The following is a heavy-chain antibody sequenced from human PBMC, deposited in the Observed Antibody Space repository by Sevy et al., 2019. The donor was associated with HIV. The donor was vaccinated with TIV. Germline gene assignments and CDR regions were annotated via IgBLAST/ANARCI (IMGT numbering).Heavy chain of an antibody. V-gene: IGHV3-7*01. CDR2: IKQGGNEK. Sequence: GGSLRLSCAASGFTFSNYWMNWVRQAPGKGLEWVANIKQGGNEKYYVDSVKGRFTLARDNAKKSVSLQMNSLRDEDRVMYYCAGGGSRVDAALIPWGMDVWGQGTTVTVSS. J-gene: IGHJ6*02. CDR1: GFTFSNYW. D-gene: IGHD5-18*01. CDR3: AGGGSRVDAALIPWGMDV.